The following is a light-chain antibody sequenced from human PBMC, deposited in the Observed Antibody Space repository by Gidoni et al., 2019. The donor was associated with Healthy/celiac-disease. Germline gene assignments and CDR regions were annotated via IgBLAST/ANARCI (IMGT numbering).Light chain of an antibody. CDR2: KVS. V-gene: IGKV2-30*01. CDR1: QSLQYSDGNTY. CDR3: MQGTHWPLT. Sequence: DVVMTQSPLSLPVTLGQPASISCRSSQSLQYSDGNTYLNWFQQGPGQSPRRLIYKVSNRDSGVPDRFSGSGSGTDFTLKISRVEAEDVGVYYCMQGTHWPLTFGPGTKVDIK. J-gene: IGKJ3*01.